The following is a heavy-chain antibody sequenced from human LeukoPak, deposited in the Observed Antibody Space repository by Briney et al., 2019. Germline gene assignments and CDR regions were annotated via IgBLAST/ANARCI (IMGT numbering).Heavy chain of an antibody. Sequence: SETLSLTCAVSGGSISSSNWWSWVRQPPGKGLEWIGEIYHSGSTNYNPSLKRRVTISVDKSKNQFSLKLSSVTAADTAVYYCARGGGYSSGWSYWGQGTLVTVSS. J-gene: IGHJ4*02. CDR1: GGSISSSNW. D-gene: IGHD6-19*01. CDR3: ARGGGYSSGWSY. CDR2: IYHSGST. V-gene: IGHV4-4*02.